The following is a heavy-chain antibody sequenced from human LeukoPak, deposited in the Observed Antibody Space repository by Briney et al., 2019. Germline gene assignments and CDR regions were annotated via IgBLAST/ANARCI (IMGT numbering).Heavy chain of an antibody. J-gene: IGHJ4*02. V-gene: IGHV2-5*02. D-gene: IGHD3-10*01. Sequence: SGPTLVNPTQTPTLTCTFSGFSLSTRGVGVGWIRQPPGKALEWLALIYWDDDKRYRPSLKSRLTITKDTSKNQVVLTMTNMDPVGTATYYCAHSPSFSGSYDYWGQGTLVTVSS. CDR2: IYWDDDK. CDR1: GFSLSTRGVG. CDR3: AHSPSFSGSYDY.